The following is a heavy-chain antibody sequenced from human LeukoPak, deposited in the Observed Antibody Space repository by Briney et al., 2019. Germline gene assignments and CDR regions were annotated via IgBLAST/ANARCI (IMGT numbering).Heavy chain of an antibody. CDR1: GGSISSSSYY. J-gene: IGHJ5*02. CDR2: IYYSGST. V-gene: IGHV4-39*01. Sequence: PSETLSLTCTVSGGSISSSSYYWGWIRQPPGKGLEWIGSIYYSGSTYYNPSLKSRVTISVDTSKNQFSLKLSSVTAADTAVYYCAGFSVVRGVIIRFDPWGQGTLVTVSS. CDR3: AGFSVVRGVIIRFDP. D-gene: IGHD3-10*01.